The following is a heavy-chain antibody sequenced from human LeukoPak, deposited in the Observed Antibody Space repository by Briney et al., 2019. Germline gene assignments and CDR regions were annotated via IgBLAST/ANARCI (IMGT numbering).Heavy chain of an antibody. J-gene: IGHJ3*02. D-gene: IGHD3-10*01. CDR1: GDSITGYY. V-gene: IGHV4-38-2*02. CDR3: TGSDGYGLIRI. CDR2: IYYSGNT. Sequence: PSETLSLTCTVSGDSITGYYWGWIRQPPGKGLEWIGNIYYSGNTYYNASLQSRVTISVDTYTNQFSLIVMYMTAADKAVDYCTGSDGYGLIRICGRGTMVTVSS.